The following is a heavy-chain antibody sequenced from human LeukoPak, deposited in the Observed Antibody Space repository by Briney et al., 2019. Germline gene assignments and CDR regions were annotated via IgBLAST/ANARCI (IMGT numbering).Heavy chain of an antibody. CDR2: VYYGRTT. Sequence: PSETLSLTCTVSAASISSNSHHWGWIRQSPGKGLEWIGSVYYGRTTYYNPSLNGRVTISVVTSENKFSLQLNSVTAADTAVYYCVRHDGRGGATMGALDSWGQGSLVTVSS. V-gene: IGHV4-39*01. CDR3: VRHDGRGGATMGALDS. D-gene: IGHD5-12*01. J-gene: IGHJ4*02. CDR1: AASISSNSHH.